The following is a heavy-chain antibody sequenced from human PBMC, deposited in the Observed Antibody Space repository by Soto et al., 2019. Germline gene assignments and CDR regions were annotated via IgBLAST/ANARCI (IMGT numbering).Heavy chain of an antibody. J-gene: IGHJ2*01. CDR2: IIPIFGTV. Sequence: QVQLVQSGAEVKKPGSSVKVSCKASGVTFSNYPISWVRQAPGQGLEWMGGIIPIFGTVNYAQKFQGRVTITADESTSTVYMALSSLRSEDTAVYYCARGNHRWLQLWYFDLWGRGTLVTVSS. V-gene: IGHV1-69*12. CDR1: GVTFSNYP. D-gene: IGHD5-12*01. CDR3: ARGNHRWLQLWYFDL.